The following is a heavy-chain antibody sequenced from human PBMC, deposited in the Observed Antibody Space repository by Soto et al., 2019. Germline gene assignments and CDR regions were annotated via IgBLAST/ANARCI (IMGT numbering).Heavy chain of an antibody. D-gene: IGHD3-10*01. Sequence: QVQLVQSGAELKKPGSSVKVSCKASGDTFSFYTINWVRQAPGLGLEWMGRVNPILSMSNYAQKFQGRVTMTAVKYTSTDSMGLRSLRSEDTAFYYCATSYGSGYRAFDYWGRGALVTVSS. CDR1: GDTFSFYT. CDR2: VNPILSMS. V-gene: IGHV1-69*02. J-gene: IGHJ4*02. CDR3: ATSYGSGYRAFDY.